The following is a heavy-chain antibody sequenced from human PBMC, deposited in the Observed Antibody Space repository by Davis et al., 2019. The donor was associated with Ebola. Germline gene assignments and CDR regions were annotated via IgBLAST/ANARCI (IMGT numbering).Heavy chain of an antibody. CDR1: GGSISSYY. D-gene: IGHD1-26*01. J-gene: IGHJ6*02. Sequence: MPSETLSLTCTVSGGSISSYYWSWIRQPPGKGLEWIGYIYYSGSTDYNPSLKSRVTISVDTSKNQFSLKLSSVTAADTAVYYCARDRRYSGHRPYYYGMDVWGQGTTVTVSS. CDR2: IYYSGST. CDR3: ARDRRYSGHRPYYYGMDV. V-gene: IGHV4-59*01.